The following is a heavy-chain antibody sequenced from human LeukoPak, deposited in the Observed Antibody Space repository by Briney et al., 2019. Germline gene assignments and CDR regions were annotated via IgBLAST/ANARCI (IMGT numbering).Heavy chain of an antibody. Sequence: SETLSLTCAVYGGSFSGYYWSWIRQPPGKGLEWIGEINHSGSTNYNPSLKSRVTISVDTSKNQFSLKLSSVSAADTAVYYCARKETYYYDSSGYPIFDYWGQGTLVTVSS. CDR1: GGSFSGYY. V-gene: IGHV4-34*01. J-gene: IGHJ4*02. D-gene: IGHD3-22*01. CDR2: INHSGST. CDR3: ARKETYYYDSSGYPIFDY.